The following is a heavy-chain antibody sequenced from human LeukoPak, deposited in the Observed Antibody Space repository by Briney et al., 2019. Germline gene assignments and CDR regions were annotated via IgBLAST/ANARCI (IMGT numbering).Heavy chain of an antibody. V-gene: IGHV1-69*04. J-gene: IGHJ6*02. CDR3: ASNGRITMVRGVISEYYYGMDV. Sequence: ASVKVSCKASGGTFSSYAISWVRQAPGQWLEWMGRIIPILGIANYAQKFQGRVTITADKSTSTAYMELSSLRSEDTAVYYCASNGRITMVRGVISEYYYGMDVWGQGTTVTVSS. CDR1: GGTFSSYA. D-gene: IGHD3-10*01. CDR2: IIPILGIA.